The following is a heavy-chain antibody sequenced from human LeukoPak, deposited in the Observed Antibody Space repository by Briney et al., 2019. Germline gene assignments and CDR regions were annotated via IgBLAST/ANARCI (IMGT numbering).Heavy chain of an antibody. Sequence: GGSLRLSCAASGFTVSSNYMSWVRQAPGKGLEWVSVIYSGGSTYYADSVKGRFTISRDNSKNTLYLQMNSLRAEDTAVYYCARVRTRYSSSWYGWFDPWGQGTLVTVSS. J-gene: IGHJ5*02. CDR2: IYSGGST. CDR3: ARVRTRYSSSWYGWFDP. V-gene: IGHV3-53*01. D-gene: IGHD6-13*01. CDR1: GFTVSSNY.